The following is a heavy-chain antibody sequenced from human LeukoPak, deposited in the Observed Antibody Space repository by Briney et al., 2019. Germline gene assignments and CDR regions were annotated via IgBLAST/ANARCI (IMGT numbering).Heavy chain of an antibody. Sequence: SVKVSCKASGGTFSSYAISWVRQAPGQGLEWMGGIIPIFGTANYAQKFQGRVTITADKSTSTAYMELSSLRSEDTAVYYCARDACSGGSCYPDYWGQGTLVTVSS. D-gene: IGHD2-15*01. V-gene: IGHV1-69*06. CDR3: ARDACSGGSCYPDY. CDR1: GGTFSSYA. J-gene: IGHJ4*02. CDR2: IIPIFGTA.